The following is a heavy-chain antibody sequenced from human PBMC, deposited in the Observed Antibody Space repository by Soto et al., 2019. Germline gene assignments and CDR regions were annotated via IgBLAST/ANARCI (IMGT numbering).Heavy chain of an antibody. D-gene: IGHD2-8*02. J-gene: IGHJ4*02. CDR1: GWPFIGFY. CDR3: ARDKITGLFDY. Sequence: PSETLSRTYGDYGWPFIGFYWNTIRQPPVAGLEWIGEINHSGSTNYNPSLKSRVTISVDTSKNQFSLKLTSVTAADTAVYYCARDKITGLFDYWGQGTLVTVSS. V-gene: IGHV4-34*01. CDR2: INHSGST.